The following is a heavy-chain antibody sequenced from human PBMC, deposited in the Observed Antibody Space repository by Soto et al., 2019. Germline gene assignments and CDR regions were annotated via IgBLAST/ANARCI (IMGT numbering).Heavy chain of an antibody. D-gene: IGHD3-3*01. V-gene: IGHV1-69*06. J-gene: IGHJ4*02. CDR1: GGTSTRYA. CDR2: IVPMFGTS. CDR3: NRGSEYDFWSGYL. Sequence: QERLVQSGAEVRKPGSSVKVSCKVTGGTSTRYAINWVRQAPGQGLEWMGGIVPMFGTSKYAQKFQGRVPITADTSTNIDYMELRSLRSEDTAVYYCNRGSEYDFWSGYLWGQGTLVSVSS.